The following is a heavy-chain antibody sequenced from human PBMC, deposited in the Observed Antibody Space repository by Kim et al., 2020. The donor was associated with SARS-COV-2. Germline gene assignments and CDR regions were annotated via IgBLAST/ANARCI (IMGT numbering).Heavy chain of an antibody. CDR3: ARSPQSWVVVTHFDY. D-gene: IGHD3-22*01. J-gene: IGHJ4*02. CDR1: GGSISSGGYY. CDR2: IYYSGST. V-gene: IGHV4-31*03. Sequence: SETLSLTCTVSGGSISSGGYYWSWIRQHPGKGLEWIGYIYYSGSTYYNPSLKSRVTISVDTSKNQFSLKLSSVTVADTAVYYCARSPQSWVVVTHFDYWGQGTLVTVSS.